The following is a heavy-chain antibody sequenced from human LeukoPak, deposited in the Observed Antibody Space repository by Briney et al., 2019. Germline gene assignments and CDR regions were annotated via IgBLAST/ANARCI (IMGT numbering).Heavy chain of an antibody. J-gene: IGHJ4*02. CDR3: ARAGTPGIAAAGSWRY. V-gene: IGHV4-31*03. Sequence: PSQTLSLTCTVSGGSISSGGYYWSWIRRHPGKGLEWIGYIYYSGSTYYNPSLKSRVTISVDTSKNQFSLKLSSVTAADTAVYYCARAGTPGIAAAGSWRYWGQGTLVTVSS. CDR2: IYYSGST. CDR1: GGSISSGGYY. D-gene: IGHD6-13*01.